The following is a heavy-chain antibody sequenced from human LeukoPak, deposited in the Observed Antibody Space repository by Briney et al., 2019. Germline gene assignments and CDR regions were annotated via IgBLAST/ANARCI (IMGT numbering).Heavy chain of an antibody. V-gene: IGHV3-64*01. CDR1: GFTFSSYA. Sequence: PGGSLRLSCAASGFTFSSYAIHWVRQAPGKGLEYVSAISTDGGRTYYANSVKGRFTISRDNSKNTLYLQMNSLRAEDTAVYYCAKDLTAAPDYWGQGTLVTVSS. CDR2: ISTDGGRT. CDR3: AKDLTAAPDY. D-gene: IGHD6-25*01. J-gene: IGHJ4*02.